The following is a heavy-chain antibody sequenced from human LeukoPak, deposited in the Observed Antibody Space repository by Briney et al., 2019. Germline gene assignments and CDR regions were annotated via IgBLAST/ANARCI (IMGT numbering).Heavy chain of an antibody. V-gene: IGHV6-1*01. J-gene: IGHJ4*02. Sequence: SQTLSLTCAISGDSVSSNSAAWNWIRQSPSRGLEWLGRTYYRSKWYNDYAVSVKSRITINPDTSKNQFSLQLNSVTPEDTAVYYCAREEMYSSSWYTRYYFDYWGQGTLVTVSS. D-gene: IGHD6-13*01. CDR2: TYYRSKWYN. CDR3: AREEMYSSSWYTRYYFDY. CDR1: GDSVSSNSAA.